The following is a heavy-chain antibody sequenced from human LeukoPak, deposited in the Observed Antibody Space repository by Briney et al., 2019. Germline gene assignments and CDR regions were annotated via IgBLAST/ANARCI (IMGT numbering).Heavy chain of an antibody. Sequence: PGGSLRLSCAASGCTFSSYAMSWVRQAPGKGLEWVSAISGSGGSTYYADSVKGRFTISRDNSKNTLYLQMNSLRAEDTAVYYCARGLRNYYGSGSYYAPLDYWGQGTLVTVSS. D-gene: IGHD3-10*01. V-gene: IGHV3-23*01. CDR2: ISGSGGST. CDR3: ARGLRNYYGSGSYYAPLDY. J-gene: IGHJ4*02. CDR1: GCTFSSYA.